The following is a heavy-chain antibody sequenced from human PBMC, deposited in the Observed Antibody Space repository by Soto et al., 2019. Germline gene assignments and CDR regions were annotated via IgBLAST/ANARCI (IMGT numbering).Heavy chain of an antibody. V-gene: IGHV2-5*02. CDR1: GFSLSTSGVG. CDR2: IYWDDDK. J-gene: IGHJ4*02. CDR3: AHFITFGGDPQYYFDY. D-gene: IGHD3-16*01. Sequence: QITLKESGPTLVKPTQTLTLTCTFSGFSLSTSGVGVGWIRQPPGKALEWLALIYWDDDKRYSPSLKSRLTITKDTSKNQVVLTMTNMDPVDTATYYCAHFITFGGDPQYYFDYWGQGTLVTVSS.